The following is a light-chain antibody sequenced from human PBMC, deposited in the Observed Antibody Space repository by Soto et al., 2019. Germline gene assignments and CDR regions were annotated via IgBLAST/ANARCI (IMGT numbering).Light chain of an antibody. CDR1: QTISSY. Sequence: DIQMTQSPSSLSASIGGRVTIVCRASQTISSYLNWYQQKPGKAPKLLIYTASSLPSGVPSRFSGSGSGTDFTLTISSLQPEDFASYYCQQSYSRPWTFGQGTKVDIK. CDR3: QQSYSRPWT. CDR2: TAS. V-gene: IGKV1-39*01. J-gene: IGKJ1*01.